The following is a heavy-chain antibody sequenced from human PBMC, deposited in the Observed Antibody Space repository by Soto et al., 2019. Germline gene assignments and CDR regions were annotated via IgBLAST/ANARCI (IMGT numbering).Heavy chain of an antibody. CDR1: GFTFSSYA. V-gene: IGHV3-30-3*01. CDR2: ISYDGSNK. Sequence: VQLVESGVGVVQPGRSLRLSCAASGFTFSSYAMHWVRQAPGKGLEWVAVISYDGSNKYYADSVKGRFTISRDNSKNTRYLQMNSLRAEDTAVYYCARARLDTPALDYWGQGTLVTVSS. D-gene: IGHD2-2*01. CDR3: ARARLDTPALDY. J-gene: IGHJ4*02.